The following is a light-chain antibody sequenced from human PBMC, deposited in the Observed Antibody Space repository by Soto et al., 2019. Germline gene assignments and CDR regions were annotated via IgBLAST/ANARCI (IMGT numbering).Light chain of an antibody. Sequence: DIQITQSPSSLSASVGDRVTITCRASQSISSYLNWYQQKPGKAPKLLIYAASSLQSGVPSRFSGSGSGTDFTLTISSLQPEDFATYYCQQSYSTPLLTFGGGTKVDIK. CDR2: AAS. J-gene: IGKJ4*01. CDR3: QQSYSTPLLT. V-gene: IGKV1-39*01. CDR1: QSISSY.